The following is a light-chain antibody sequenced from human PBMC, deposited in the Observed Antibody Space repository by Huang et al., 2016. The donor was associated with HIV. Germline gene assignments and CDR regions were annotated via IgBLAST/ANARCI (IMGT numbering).Light chain of an antibody. V-gene: IGKV1D-12*01. CDR2: GGS. CDR1: QGISSG. Sequence: DFQMTQSPSSVSAFVGDRVTIPCRASQGISSGVGWYQQRPGTAPKVLIYGGSTLQSGVPSRFSGSGSGTEFTLTISSLQTEDSGTYYCQQANTSLVAYGPGTKVEIK. CDR3: QQANTSLVA. J-gene: IGKJ3*01.